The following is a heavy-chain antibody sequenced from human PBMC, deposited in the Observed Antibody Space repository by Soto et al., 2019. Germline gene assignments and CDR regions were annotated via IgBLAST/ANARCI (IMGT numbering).Heavy chain of an antibody. V-gene: IGHV4-30-4*01. CDR2: IYYSGST. D-gene: IGHD3-3*01. J-gene: IGHJ5*02. CDR1: GGSISCGDYY. CDR3: ARVRNYDFWSGYP. Sequence: QVQLQESGPGLVKPSQTLSLTCTVSGGSISCGDYYWSWIRQPPGKGLEWIGYIYYSGSTYYNPSLKSRVTISVDTSKNQFSLKLSSVTAADTAVYYCARVRNYDFWSGYPWGQGTLVTVSS.